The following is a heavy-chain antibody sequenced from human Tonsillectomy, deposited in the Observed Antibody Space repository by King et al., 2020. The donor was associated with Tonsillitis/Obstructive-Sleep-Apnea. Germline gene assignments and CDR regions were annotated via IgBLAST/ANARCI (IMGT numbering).Heavy chain of an antibody. CDR3: AREGVRDGFDY. Sequence: VQLVQSGAEVKKPXESLRIXCKGSGYSXISYWISWVXXMPXKGXXXXXXXXXXXXXXNXXPXXXXHVXISAXXSISXAYXXGSSLKASDTAMYYCAREGVRDGFDYWGQGTLVTVSS. D-gene: IGHD5-24*01. J-gene: IGHJ4*02. V-gene: IGHV5-10-1*03. CDR1: GYSXISYW. CDR2: XXXXXXXX.